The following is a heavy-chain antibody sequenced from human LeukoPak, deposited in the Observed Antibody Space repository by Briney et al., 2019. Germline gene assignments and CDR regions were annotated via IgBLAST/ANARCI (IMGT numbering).Heavy chain of an antibody. J-gene: IGHJ4*02. CDR3: ARAYSSGWYVDY. D-gene: IGHD6-19*01. CDR1: GGSFSGYY. Sequence: SETLSLTCAVYGGSFSGYYWSWIRQPPGKGLEWIGEINHSGSTNYNPSLRSRVTISVDTSKNQFSLRLSSVTAADTAVYYCARAYSSGWYVDYWGQGTLVTVSS. V-gene: IGHV4-34*01. CDR2: INHSGST.